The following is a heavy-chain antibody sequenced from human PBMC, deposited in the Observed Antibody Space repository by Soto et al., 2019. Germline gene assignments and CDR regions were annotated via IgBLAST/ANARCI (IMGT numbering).Heavy chain of an antibody. D-gene: IGHD6-6*01. CDR2: TYYRSKWYN. Sequence: SQTLSLTCAISGDSVSSNSAAWNWIRQSPSRGLEWLGRTYYRSKWYNEYAVSVKSRITINSDTSKDQFSLQLNSVTPEDTAVYYCARAGTYSSSAIDYWGQGTLVTVSS. J-gene: IGHJ4*02. CDR3: ARAGTYSSSAIDY. V-gene: IGHV6-1*01. CDR1: GDSVSSNSAA.